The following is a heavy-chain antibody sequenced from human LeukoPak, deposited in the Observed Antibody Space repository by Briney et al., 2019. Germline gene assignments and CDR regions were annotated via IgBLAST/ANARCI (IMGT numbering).Heavy chain of an antibody. CDR2: ISGGGSNT. CDR1: GFTFSSYA. Sequence: GGSLRLSCAASGFTFSSYAMSWVRQAPGKGLEWVSAISGGGSNTYYADSVKGRFTISRDNSKNTLYLQTNSLRAEDTAVYYCAKDPGYGDYGDWYFDVWGRGTLVTVSS. D-gene: IGHD4-17*01. J-gene: IGHJ2*01. CDR3: AKDPGYGDYGDWYFDV. V-gene: IGHV3-23*01.